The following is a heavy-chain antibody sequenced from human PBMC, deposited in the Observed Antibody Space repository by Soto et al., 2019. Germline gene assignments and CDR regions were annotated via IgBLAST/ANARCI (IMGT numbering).Heavy chain of an antibody. V-gene: IGHV4-34*01. J-gene: IGHJ5*02. D-gene: IGHD3-9*01. CDR3: ARGGLRYFDWLRIGWFDP. Sequence: QVQLQQWGAGLLKPSETLSLTCAVYGGSFSGYYWSWIRQPPGKGLEWIGEINHSGSTNYNPSLKSRVTISVDTSKNQFSLKLSSVTAADTAVYYCARGGLRYFDWLRIGWFDPWGKGTLVTVSS. CDR2: INHSGST. CDR1: GGSFSGYY.